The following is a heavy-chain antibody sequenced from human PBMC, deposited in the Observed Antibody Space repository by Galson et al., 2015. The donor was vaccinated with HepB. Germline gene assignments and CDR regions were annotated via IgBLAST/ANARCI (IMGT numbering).Heavy chain of an antibody. J-gene: IGHJ5*02. D-gene: IGHD2-2*01. CDR1: GFTFSNYG. CDR3: AGFIVPSAMYLDP. Sequence: SLRLSCAASGFTFSNYGMHWVRQAPGQGLEWVAVIWYDGTNKFYADSVKGRFTISRDNSKNTLYLQMNSLRGEDTAVYYYAGFIVPSAMYLDPWGQGTLVTVSS. V-gene: IGHV3-33*01. CDR2: IWYDGTNK.